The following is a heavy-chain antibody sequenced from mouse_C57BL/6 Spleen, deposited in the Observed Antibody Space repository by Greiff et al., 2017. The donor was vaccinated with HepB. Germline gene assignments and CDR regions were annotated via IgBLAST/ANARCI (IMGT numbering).Heavy chain of an antibody. CDR1: GFSLSTSGMG. Sequence: QVTLKESGPGILQSSQTLSLTCSFSGFSLSTSGMGVSWIRQPSGKGLEWLAHIYWDDDKRYNPSLKSRLTISKDTSRNQVFLKITSVDTADTATYYCARSHRPYDYLFGYAMDYWGQGTSVTVSS. CDR3: ARSHRPYDYLFGYAMDY. D-gene: IGHD2-4*01. J-gene: IGHJ4*01. CDR2: IYWDDDK. V-gene: IGHV8-12*01.